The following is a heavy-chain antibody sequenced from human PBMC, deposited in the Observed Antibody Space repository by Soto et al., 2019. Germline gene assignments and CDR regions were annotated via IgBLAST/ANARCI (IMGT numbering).Heavy chain of an antibody. CDR3: AREVQVHTPAFVY. CDR1: GGTFNTYA. CDR2: ISPMFGAA. D-gene: IGHD3-10*01. Sequence: QVQLVQSGAEMKKPGSSVKVSCQSSGGTFNTYAMNWVRQAPGQGPEWMGDISPMFGAANYAPKFQGRVTMTADESTGTSYMQLSSLTSVDPALYFCAREVQVHTPAFVYWGQGTLVTVSS. V-gene: IGHV1-69*19. J-gene: IGHJ4*02.